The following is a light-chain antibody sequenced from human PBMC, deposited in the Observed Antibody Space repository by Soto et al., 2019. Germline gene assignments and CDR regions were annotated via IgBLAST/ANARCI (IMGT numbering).Light chain of an antibody. CDR2: GAS. V-gene: IGKV3D-15*01. J-gene: IGKJ3*01. CDR3: QHYNDWPPAFT. Sequence: EILMTQSPATLSVSPGERATLSCRASQSLNRNLAWYQQKPGQAPRLIIYGASTRASGIPARFSVSGSGTEFNLTISSLQSEDFALYYCQHYNDWPPAFTFVPGTKVDL. CDR1: QSLNRN.